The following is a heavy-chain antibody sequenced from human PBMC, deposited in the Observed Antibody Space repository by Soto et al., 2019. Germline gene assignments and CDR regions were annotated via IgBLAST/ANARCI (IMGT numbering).Heavy chain of an antibody. CDR1: GYTFTGYY. CDR2: INPNSGGT. Sequence: GASVKVSCKASGYTFTGYYMHWVRQAPGQGREWMGWINPNSGGTNYAQKFQGWVTMTRDTSISTAYMELSRLRSDDTAVYSCARGPPYSGSYRLYNWFDPWGQGTLVTVSS. D-gene: IGHD1-26*01. V-gene: IGHV1-2*04. J-gene: IGHJ5*02. CDR3: ARGPPYSGSYRLYNWFDP.